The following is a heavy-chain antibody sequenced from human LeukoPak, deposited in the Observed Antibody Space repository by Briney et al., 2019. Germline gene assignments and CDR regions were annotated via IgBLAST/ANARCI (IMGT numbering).Heavy chain of an antibody. CDR1: GFTFSSYW. CDR2: INSDGSST. J-gene: IGHJ4*02. Sequence: PGGSLRLSCAASGFTFSSYWMHWVRQAPGKGLVWVSRINSDGSSTSYADSVKGRFTISRDNAKNTLYLQMNRLRAEDTAVYYCARDRNLYYDSSGYSYWGQGTLVTVSS. CDR3: ARDRNLYYDSSGYSY. V-gene: IGHV3-74*01. D-gene: IGHD3-22*01.